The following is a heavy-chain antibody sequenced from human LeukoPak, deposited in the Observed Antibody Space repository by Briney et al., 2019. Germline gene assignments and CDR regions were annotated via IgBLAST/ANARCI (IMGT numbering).Heavy chain of an antibody. Sequence: GGSLRLSCAASGFTFSTYGMSWVRQASGKGLEWVSAISGSGGSTYYADSVKGRFTISRDNSQNTLYLQMNSLRAEDTAVYYCAGRGSGSYFDYWGQGTLVTVSS. CDR2: ISGSGGST. D-gene: IGHD3-10*01. V-gene: IGHV3-23*01. J-gene: IGHJ4*02. CDR1: GFTFSTYG. CDR3: AGRGSGSYFDY.